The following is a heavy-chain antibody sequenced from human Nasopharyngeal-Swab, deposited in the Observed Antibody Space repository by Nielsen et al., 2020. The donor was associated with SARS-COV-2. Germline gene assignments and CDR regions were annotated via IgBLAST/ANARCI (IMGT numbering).Heavy chain of an antibody. Sequence: GGSLRLSCAASGFTFSSYAMSWVRQAPGKGLEWVSAISGSGGSTYYADSVKGRFTISRDNSKNTLYLQMNSLRAEDMAVYYCAKVMIVVPKAFDYWGQGTLVTVSS. CDR3: AKVMIVVPKAFDY. J-gene: IGHJ4*02. CDR2: ISGSGGST. V-gene: IGHV3-23*01. D-gene: IGHD3-22*01. CDR1: GFTFSSYA.